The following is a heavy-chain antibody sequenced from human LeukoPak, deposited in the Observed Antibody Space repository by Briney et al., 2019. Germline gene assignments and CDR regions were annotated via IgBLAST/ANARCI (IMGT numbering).Heavy chain of an antibody. CDR3: AKSPTYYYDSSAYRHFDY. V-gene: IGHV3-23*01. D-gene: IGHD3-22*01. CDR1: GFTFSKYA. CDR2: INGGGGST. Sequence: GGSLRLSCAASGFTFSKYAMTWVRQAPGKGLEWVSAINGGGGSTFYADSVKGRFTISRDNSKNTLYLQMNSLRAEDTAVYYCAKSPTYYYDSSAYRHFDYWGQGTLVIVSS. J-gene: IGHJ4*02.